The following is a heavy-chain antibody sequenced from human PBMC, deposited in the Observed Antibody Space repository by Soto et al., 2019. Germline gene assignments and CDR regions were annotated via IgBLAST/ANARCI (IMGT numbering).Heavy chain of an antibody. V-gene: IGHV4-59*01. CDR2: IYYSGST. Sequence: QVQLQESGPGLVKPSETLSLTCTVSGGSISSYYWSWIRQPPGKGLEWIGYIYYSGSTNYNPSLKSRVTISVDTSKNQFSLKLSSVTAADTAVYYCARAPAPSYSSSWYYFDYWGQGTLVTVSS. CDR1: GGSISSYY. J-gene: IGHJ4*02. D-gene: IGHD6-13*01. CDR3: ARAPAPSYSSSWYYFDY.